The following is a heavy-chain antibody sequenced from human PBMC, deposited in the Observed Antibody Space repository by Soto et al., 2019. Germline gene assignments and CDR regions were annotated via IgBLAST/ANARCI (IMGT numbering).Heavy chain of an antibody. CDR2: ISAYNGNT. CDR3: ARLRGDYGDYLDY. CDR1: GSTINSYG. V-gene: IGHV1-18*01. J-gene: IGHJ4*02. Sequence: ASMKGTFTASGSTINSYGIGLVQKATGQGLEWMGWISAYNGNTNYAQKLQGRVTMTTDTSTSTAYMELRSLRSDDTAVYYCARLRGDYGDYLDYRGQGTLVTVSS. D-gene: IGHD4-17*01.